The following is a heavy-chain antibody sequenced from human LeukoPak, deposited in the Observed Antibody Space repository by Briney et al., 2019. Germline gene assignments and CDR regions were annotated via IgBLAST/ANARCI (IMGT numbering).Heavy chain of an antibody. CDR1: GDSISSGTYS. V-gene: IGHV4-30-2*01. CDR3: ARRGSYDSSGYYFDY. Sequence: PSLTLSITCAVSGDSISSGTYSWTWIRQPPGKGLEWIGFISHSGCTYYNPSLKSRVTMSVDRSENQFSLKLSSVTAADTAVYYCARRGSYDSSGYYFDYWGQGTLVTVSS. CDR2: ISHSGCT. D-gene: IGHD3-22*01. J-gene: IGHJ4*02.